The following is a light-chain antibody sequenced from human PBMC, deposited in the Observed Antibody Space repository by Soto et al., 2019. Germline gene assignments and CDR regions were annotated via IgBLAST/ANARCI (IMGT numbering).Light chain of an antibody. CDR2: DAS. V-gene: IGKV3-11*01. CDR1: QSVRNY. J-gene: IGKJ4*01. Sequence: EIVLTQSPATLSLSPGERATLSCRASQSVRNYLAWYQQKPGQPPRLLIYDASNRASGIPARFSGSGSGTDFTLTISSLEPEDFAVYYCQQRSAWLSFGGGTKVEVK. CDR3: QQRSAWLS.